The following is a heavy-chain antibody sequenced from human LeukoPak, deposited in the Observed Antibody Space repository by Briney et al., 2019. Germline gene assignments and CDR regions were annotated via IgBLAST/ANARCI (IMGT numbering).Heavy chain of an antibody. Sequence: ASVKVSCKASGYTFTGYYKHWVRQAPGQGLEWMGWINPNSGGTNYAQKFQGRVTMTRDTSISTAYMELSRLRSDDTAVYYCARSYGWSDSYYFDYWGQGTLVTVSS. V-gene: IGHV1-2*02. CDR3: ARSYGWSDSYYFDY. J-gene: IGHJ4*02. CDR1: GYTFTGYY. D-gene: IGHD6-19*01. CDR2: INPNSGGT.